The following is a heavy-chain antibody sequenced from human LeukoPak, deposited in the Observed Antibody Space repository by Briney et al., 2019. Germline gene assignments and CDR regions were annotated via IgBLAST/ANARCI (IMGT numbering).Heavy chain of an antibody. J-gene: IGHJ4*02. CDR2: ISGSGGST. Sequence: GGSLRLSCAASGFTFSSYAMSWVRQAPGKGLEWVSAISGSGGSTYYADSVEGRFTISRDNSKNTLYLQMSSLRAEDTAIYYCAKDRIAAAGTVDYWGQGTLVTVSS. CDR1: GFTFSSYA. D-gene: IGHD6-13*01. CDR3: AKDRIAAAGTVDY. V-gene: IGHV3-23*01.